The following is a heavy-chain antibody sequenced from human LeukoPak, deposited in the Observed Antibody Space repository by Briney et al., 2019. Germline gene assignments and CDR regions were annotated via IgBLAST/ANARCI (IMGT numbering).Heavy chain of an antibody. CDR3: ARDRRAAANDY. Sequence: GGSLRLSCAASGFTFSSYSMNWVRQAPGKGLEWVSSISSSSSYICYADSVKGRFTISRDNAKNSLYLQMNSLRAEDTAVYYCARDRRAAANDYWGQGTLVTVSS. D-gene: IGHD6-13*01. J-gene: IGHJ4*02. CDR2: ISSSSSYI. CDR1: GFTFSSYS. V-gene: IGHV3-21*01.